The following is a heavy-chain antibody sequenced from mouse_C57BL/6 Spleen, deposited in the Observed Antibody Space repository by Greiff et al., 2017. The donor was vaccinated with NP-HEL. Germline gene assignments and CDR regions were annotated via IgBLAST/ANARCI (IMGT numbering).Heavy chain of an antibody. CDR2: IHPNSGST. Sequence: VQLQQPGAELVKPGASVKLSCKASGYTFTSYWMHWVKQRPGQGLEWIGMIHPNSGSTNYNEKFKSKATLTVDKSSSTAYMQLSSLTSEDSAVYYGFTTVVAKYFDVWGTGTTVTVSS. CDR1: GYTFTSYW. J-gene: IGHJ1*03. CDR3: FTTVVAKYFDV. D-gene: IGHD1-1*01. V-gene: IGHV1-64*01.